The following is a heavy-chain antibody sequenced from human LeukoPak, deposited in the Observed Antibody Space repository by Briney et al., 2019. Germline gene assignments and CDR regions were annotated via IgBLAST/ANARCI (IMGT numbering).Heavy chain of an antibody. D-gene: IGHD4-11*01. CDR2: INHSGST. J-gene: IGHJ4*02. CDR1: GGSFSGYY. Sequence: SETLSLTCAVYGGSFSGYYWSWIRQPPGKGLEWIGEINHSGSTNYNPSLKSRVTISVDTSKNQFSLKLSSVTAADTAVYYCARNSNPFDYWGQGTLVTVSS. CDR3: ARNSNPFDY. V-gene: IGHV4-34*01.